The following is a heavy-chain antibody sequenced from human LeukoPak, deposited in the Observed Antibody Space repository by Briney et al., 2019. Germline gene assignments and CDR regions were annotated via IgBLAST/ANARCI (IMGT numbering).Heavy chain of an antibody. V-gene: IGHV3-30*01. CDR1: GFTFSSYA. CDR3: ARDGPGSGSLWQYYYMDV. J-gene: IGHJ6*03. D-gene: IGHD3-10*01. Sequence: GRSLRLSCAASGFTFSSYAMHWVRQAPGKGLEWVAVISYDGSNKYYADSVKGRFTISRDNSKNTLYLQINSLRAEDTAVYYCARDGPGSGSLWQYYYMDVRGKGTTVTVSS. CDR2: ISYDGSNK.